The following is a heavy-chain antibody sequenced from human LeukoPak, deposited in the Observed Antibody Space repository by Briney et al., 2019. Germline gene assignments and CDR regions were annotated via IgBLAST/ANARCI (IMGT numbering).Heavy chain of an antibody. J-gene: IGHJ4*02. CDR2: IYWDDDK. Sequence: SGPTLVKPTQTLTLTCTFSGFSLSTSGVGVGWIRQPPGKALEWLALIYWDDDKRYSPSLKSRLTITKDTSKNQVVLTMTNMDPVDTATYYCAHSRTRQMTTVTTEVGFDYWGQGTLVTVSS. CDR3: AHSRTRQMTTVTTEVGFDY. CDR1: GFSLSTSGVG. V-gene: IGHV2-5*02. D-gene: IGHD4-17*01.